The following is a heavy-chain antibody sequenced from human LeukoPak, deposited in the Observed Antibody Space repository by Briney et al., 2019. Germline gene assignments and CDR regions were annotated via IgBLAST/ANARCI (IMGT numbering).Heavy chain of an antibody. D-gene: IGHD3-22*01. CDR1: GGSISSSSYY. CDR2: IYYSGST. CDR3: ARQGGITMIVVVSGDAFDV. V-gene: IGHV4-39*01. J-gene: IGHJ3*01. Sequence: SETLSLTCTVSGGSISSSSYYWGWIRQPPGKGLEWIGSIYYSGSTYYNPSLKSRLTISGDTSKNQFSLKLSSVTAAGTAVYYCARQGGITMIVVVSGDAFDVWGQGTMVTVSS.